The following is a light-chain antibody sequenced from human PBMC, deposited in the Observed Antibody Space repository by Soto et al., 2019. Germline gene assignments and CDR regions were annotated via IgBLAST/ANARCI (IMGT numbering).Light chain of an antibody. J-gene: IGKJ1*01. Sequence: EIVLTQSPGTLSLSPGERATLSCRASQTVTSNYLAWYQRKPGQAPRLLIYGASSRATDIPDRFSGSGSGTHFPLPITRLEPEDFAVYFCQQYAGSPSTFGQGTKVEIK. V-gene: IGKV3-20*01. CDR2: GAS. CDR3: QQYAGSPST. CDR1: QTVTSNY.